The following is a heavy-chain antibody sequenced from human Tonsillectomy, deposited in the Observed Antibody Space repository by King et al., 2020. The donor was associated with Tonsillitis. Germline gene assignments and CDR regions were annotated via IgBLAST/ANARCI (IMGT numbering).Heavy chain of an antibody. V-gene: IGHV3-30*04. D-gene: IGHD4-17*01. Sequence: VQLVESGGGVVQPGRSLRLSCAASGFTFSRYAMHWVRQAPGKGLEWVAGIAFDGSNEYYADSVKGRFTISRNISKNTLYLQMNSLRAEDTAIYYCARGRYGDYVTGAYYGMDVWGQGTTVTVSS. CDR3: ARGRYGDYVTGAYYGMDV. J-gene: IGHJ6*02. CDR1: GFTFSRYA. CDR2: IAFDGSNE.